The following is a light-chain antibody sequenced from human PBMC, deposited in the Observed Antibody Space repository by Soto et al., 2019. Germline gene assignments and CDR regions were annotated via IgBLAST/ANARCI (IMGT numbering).Light chain of an antibody. CDR1: RSVNNNY. CDR2: GAS. CDR3: HQHGGSPET. J-gene: IGKJ1*01. Sequence: EIVLTQSPGTLSLSLGERATISCRASRSVNNNYVAWYQQKPGQAPRLLIFGASSRATGIPDRFIGSGSGTEFILTISRLEPDDFAIYHCHQHGGSPETFGQGTNVDIK. V-gene: IGKV3-20*01.